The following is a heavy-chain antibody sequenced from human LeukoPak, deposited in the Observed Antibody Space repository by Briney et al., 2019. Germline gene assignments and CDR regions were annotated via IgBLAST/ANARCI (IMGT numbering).Heavy chain of an antibody. D-gene: IGHD6-13*01. CDR1: GFTFRSYS. V-gene: IGHV3-21*01. CDR2: ISSSSYV. J-gene: IGHJ4*02. CDR3: ARVRVIAAAAPFDY. Sequence: GGSLSLSCAASGFTFRSYSMNGVRQAPGKGLEWDSSISSSSYVYYADSVKGRFTTSRHNAKNSLYLQMNSLRAEDTAVYYCARVRVIAAAAPFDYWGQGTLVTVSS.